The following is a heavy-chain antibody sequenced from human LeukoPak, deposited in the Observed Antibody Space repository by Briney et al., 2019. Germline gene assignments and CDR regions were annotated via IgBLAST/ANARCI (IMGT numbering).Heavy chain of an antibody. V-gene: IGHV4-34*01. D-gene: IGHD4-23*01. CDR3: ARDVVVTDAFDI. Sequence: SETLSLTCAVYGGSFSGYYWSWIRQPPGKGLEWIGEINHSGSTNYNPSLKSRVTISVDTSKNQFSLKLSSVTAADTAVYYCARDVVVTDAFDIWGQGTMVTVSS. CDR1: GGSFSGYY. CDR2: INHSGST. J-gene: IGHJ3*02.